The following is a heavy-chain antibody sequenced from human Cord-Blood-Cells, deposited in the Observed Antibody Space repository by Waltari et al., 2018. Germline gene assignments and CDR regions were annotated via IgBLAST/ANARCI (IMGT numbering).Heavy chain of an antibody. CDR1: GFSLSNARMG. D-gene: IGHD2-2*01. CDR3: ARSQKDIVVVPAAFNWFDP. J-gene: IGHJ5*02. Sequence: QVTLKESGPVLVKPTETLTLTCTVSGFSLSNARMGVSWIRQPPGTALEWLAHIFSNDEKSYSTSLKSRLTISKDTSKSQVVLTMTNMDPVDTATYYCARSQKDIVVVPAAFNWFDPWGQGTLVTVSS. V-gene: IGHV2-26*01. CDR2: IFSNDEK.